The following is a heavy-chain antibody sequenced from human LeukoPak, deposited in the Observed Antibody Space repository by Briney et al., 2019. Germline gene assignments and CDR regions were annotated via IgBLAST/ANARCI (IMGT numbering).Heavy chain of an antibody. CDR3: AKVKAGPYYYYGLDV. J-gene: IGHJ6*02. CDR2: ISGPGGST. CDR1: GFTFSSYA. V-gene: IGHV3-23*01. Sequence: GGSLRLSCAASGFTFSSYAMTWVRQAPGKGLDWVSSISGPGGSTYYADSVKGRFTISRDNSKNTLYLQVNSLRAEDTAVYYCAKVKAGPYYYYGLDVWGQGTTVTVSS.